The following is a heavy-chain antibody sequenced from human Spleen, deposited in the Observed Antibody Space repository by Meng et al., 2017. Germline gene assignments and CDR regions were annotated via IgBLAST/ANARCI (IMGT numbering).Heavy chain of an antibody. Sequence: QGHWQESGPGPVKPSQTLSRTCTVSGGSINSDNWWSWVRQPPGKGLEWIGEIYHSGTTNYNPSLKSRVSMSVDKSKNQFSLKLTSMTAADTAVYYCAAYDPPTFDYWGQGTLVTVSS. V-gene: IGHV4-4*02. CDR1: GGSINSDNW. D-gene: IGHD1-1*01. CDR3: AAYDPPTFDY. J-gene: IGHJ4*02. CDR2: IYHSGTT.